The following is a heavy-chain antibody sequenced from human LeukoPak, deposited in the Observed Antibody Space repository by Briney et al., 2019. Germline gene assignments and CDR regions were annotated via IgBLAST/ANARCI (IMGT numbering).Heavy chain of an antibody. D-gene: IGHD2-21*01. CDR2: IYSGGST. CDR1: GFTFSSYG. Sequence: GGSLRLSCAASGFTFSSYGMHWVRQAPGKGLEWVSVIYSGGSTYYADSVKGRFTISRDNSKNTLYLQINSLRAEDTAVYYCARDGPYCGGDCYDYWGQGTLVTVSS. V-gene: IGHV3-66*01. CDR3: ARDGPYCGGDCYDY. J-gene: IGHJ4*02.